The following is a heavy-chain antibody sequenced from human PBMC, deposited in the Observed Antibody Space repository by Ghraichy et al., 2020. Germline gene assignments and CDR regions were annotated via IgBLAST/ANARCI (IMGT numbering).Heavy chain of an antibody. V-gene: IGHV4-4*02. Sequence: SETLSLTCAVSGGSISSSNWWSWVRQPPGKGLEWIGEIYHSGSTNYNPSLKSRVTISVDKSKNQFSLKLSSVTAADTAVYYCARDINRPSFHSNYNWFDPWGQGTLVTVSS. J-gene: IGHJ5*02. CDR3: ARDINRPSFHSNYNWFDP. D-gene: IGHD4-11*01. CDR2: IYHSGST. CDR1: GGSISSSNW.